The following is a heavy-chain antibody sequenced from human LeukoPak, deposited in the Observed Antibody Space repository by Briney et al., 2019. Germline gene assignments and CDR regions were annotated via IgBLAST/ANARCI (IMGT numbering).Heavy chain of an antibody. CDR3: TTGVRGD. CDR1: GLTVTNAW. J-gene: IGHJ4*02. D-gene: IGHD3-10*01. Sequence: PGGSLRLSCSASGLTVTNAWMNWVRQAPGEGLDWVGRIASKTDGGATDYAAPVKGRFTISRDDSKNTLNLQMNSLKTEDTAVYYCTTGVRGDWGQGTLVTVSS. V-gene: IGHV3-15*07. CDR2: IASKTDGGAT.